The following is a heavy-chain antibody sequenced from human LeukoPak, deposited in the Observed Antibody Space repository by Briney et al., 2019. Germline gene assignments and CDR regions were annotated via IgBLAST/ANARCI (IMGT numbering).Heavy chain of an antibody. D-gene: IGHD3-10*01. V-gene: IGHV3-23*03. CDR2: INNGGSSK. J-gene: IGHJ4*02. Sequence: GGSLRLSCAATGFTFSNYAMNWVRQAPGMGLEWVSVINNGGSSKYYADSVKGRFIISRDNSKNTLYLQMNSLRAEDTAVYYCASGGYFDYWGQGTLVTVSS. CDR3: ASGGYFDY. CDR1: GFTFSNYA.